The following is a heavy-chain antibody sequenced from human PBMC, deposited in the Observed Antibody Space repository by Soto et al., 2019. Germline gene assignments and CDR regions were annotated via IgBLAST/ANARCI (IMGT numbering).Heavy chain of an antibody. Sequence: PGGSLRLSCAASGFTFNNYWMHWVRQAPGKGLVWVSRIKTDGSSPNYADSVEGRFTISSDHAKNTLYLQMNSLRVEDTAVYYCARDRIAGSGSCDNWGQGTLVTVSS. CDR2: IKTDGSSP. CDR1: GFTFNNYW. CDR3: ARDRIAGSGSCDN. J-gene: IGHJ4*02. D-gene: IGHD3-10*01. V-gene: IGHV3-74*01.